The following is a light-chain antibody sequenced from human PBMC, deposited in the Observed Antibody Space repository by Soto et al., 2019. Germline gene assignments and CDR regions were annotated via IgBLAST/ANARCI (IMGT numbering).Light chain of an antibody. CDR2: GAS. J-gene: IGKJ2*01. CDR1: QSVSSN. V-gene: IGKV3-15*01. Sequence: EIVMTQSPATLSVSPGERATLSCRASQSVSSNLAWYQQKPGQAPRLLIYGASTRVTGIPARFSGSGSGTEFTLTISGLQSEDCAVYYCQQYNNWPYSFGQGTKLEIK. CDR3: QQYNNWPYS.